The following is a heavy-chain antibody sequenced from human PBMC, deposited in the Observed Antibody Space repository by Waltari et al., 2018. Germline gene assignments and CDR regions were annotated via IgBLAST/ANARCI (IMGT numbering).Heavy chain of an antibody. V-gene: IGHV3-30*16. CDR3: ARIYATMIVIFHYALDL. J-gene: IGHJ3*01. D-gene: IGHD3-22*01. CDR2: ISYDGTNQ. CDR1: GFTFSDYG. Sequence: QVHLVESGGAVVQPGRSLRLSCAASGFTFSDYGMHWVRQAPGKGLEWVALISYDGTNQLYADSVKGRFTISRDNPKKTLYLEMNSLKTEDSAVYFCARIYATMIVIFHYALDLWGQGTLVTVS.